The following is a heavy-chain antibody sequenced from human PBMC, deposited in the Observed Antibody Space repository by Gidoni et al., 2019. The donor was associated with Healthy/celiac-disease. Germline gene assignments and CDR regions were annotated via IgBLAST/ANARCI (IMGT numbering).Heavy chain of an antibody. J-gene: IGHJ6*02. D-gene: IGHD1-26*01. V-gene: IGHV3-23*01. CDR3: ATTLLGSYPPRWYYYYGMDV. CDR2: ISGSGGST. Sequence: CPASGFTFSSYAMSWVRQAPGKGLEWVSAISGSGGSTYYADSVKGRFTISRDNSKNTLYLQMNSLRAEDTAVYYCATTLLGSYPPRWYYYYGMDVWGQGTTVTVSS. CDR1: GFTFSSYA.